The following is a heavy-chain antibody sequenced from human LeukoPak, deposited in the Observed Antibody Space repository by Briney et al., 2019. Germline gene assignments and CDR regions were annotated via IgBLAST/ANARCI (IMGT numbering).Heavy chain of an antibody. CDR2: INPNSGGT. CDR3: ARGASGVYTVTTSWFDP. J-gene: IGHJ5*02. CDR1: GCTFTGYY. D-gene: IGHD4-17*01. V-gene: IGHV1-2*02. Sequence: ASVKLSCKASGCTFTGYYMHWVRQAPGQGLEWLGWINPNSGGTNYAQRFQGRVTMTRDTSISTAYMELSRLRSDDTAVYYCARGASGVYTVTTSWFDPWGQGTLVTVSS.